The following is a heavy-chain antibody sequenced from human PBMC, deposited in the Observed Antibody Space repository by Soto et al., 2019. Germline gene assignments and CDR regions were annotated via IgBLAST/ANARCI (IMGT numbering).Heavy chain of an antibody. J-gene: IGHJ3*02. CDR3: ARDENYYDSSGDAFDI. CDR2: IWYDGSNK. V-gene: IGHV3-33*01. CDR1: VFTFSSYG. Sequence: GGSLRISCASSVFTFSSYGMHWVRQAPGKGLDWVAVIWYDGSNKYYADSVKGRFTISRDNSKNTLYLQMNSLRAEDTAVYYCARDENYYDSSGDAFDIWGQGTMVTVSS. D-gene: IGHD3-22*01.